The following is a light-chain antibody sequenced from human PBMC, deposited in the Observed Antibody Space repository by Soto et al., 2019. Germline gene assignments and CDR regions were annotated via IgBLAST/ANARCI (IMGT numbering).Light chain of an antibody. CDR2: EVS. J-gene: IGLJ1*01. CDR1: SSDVGGYKY. CDR3: SSYTSSSLYV. V-gene: IGLV2-14*01. Sequence: QSALTQPASVSGSPGQSITISCTGTSSDVGGYKYVSWYQQHPGKAPKLMIFEVSNRPSGVSNRFSGSKSGNTASLTISGLQAEDEADYYCSSYTSSSLYVFGTGTKFTVL.